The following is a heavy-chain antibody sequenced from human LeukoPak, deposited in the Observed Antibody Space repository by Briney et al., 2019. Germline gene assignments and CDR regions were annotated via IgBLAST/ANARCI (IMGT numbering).Heavy chain of an antibody. CDR2: INHSGST. V-gene: IGHV4-34*01. CDR3: ARGTHAYYYGSGSYYNHYFDY. D-gene: IGHD3-10*01. Sequence: SSETLSLTCAVYGGSFSGYYWSWIRQPPGKGLEWIGEINHSGSTNYNPSLKSRVTISVDTSKNQFSLKLSSVTAADTAVYYCARGTHAYYYGSGSYYNHYFDYWGQGTLVTVSS. J-gene: IGHJ4*02. CDR1: GGSFSGYY.